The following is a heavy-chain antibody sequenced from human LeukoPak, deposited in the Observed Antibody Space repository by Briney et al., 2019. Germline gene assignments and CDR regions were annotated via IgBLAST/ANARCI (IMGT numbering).Heavy chain of an antibody. CDR1: GFTFSSYT. V-gene: IGHV3-23*01. D-gene: IGHD1-1*01. CDR3: TTRPQHHFDY. Sequence: GGSLRLSCATSGFTFSSYTMNWVRQTPGKGLQWVSAISDGSRNTHYADSVNGRFTISRDDFLNVVYLQMNSLTVEDTAVYYCTTRPQHHFDYWGQGTQVTVSS. J-gene: IGHJ4*02. CDR2: ISDGSRNT.